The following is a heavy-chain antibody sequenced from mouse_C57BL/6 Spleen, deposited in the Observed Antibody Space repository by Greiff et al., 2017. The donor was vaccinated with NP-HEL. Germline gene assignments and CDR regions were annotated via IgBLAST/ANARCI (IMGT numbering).Heavy chain of an antibody. V-gene: IGHV1-7*01. CDR3: ASNSYDYAMDY. Sequence: QVQLQQSGAELAKPGASVKLSCKASGYTFTSYWMHWVKQRPGQGLEWIGYINPSSGYTKYNQKFKDKATLTADKSSSTAYMQLSSLTYDDSAVYYCASNSYDYAMDYWGQGTSVTVSS. CDR1: GYTFTSYW. D-gene: IGHD1-1*01. CDR2: INPSSGYT. J-gene: IGHJ4*01.